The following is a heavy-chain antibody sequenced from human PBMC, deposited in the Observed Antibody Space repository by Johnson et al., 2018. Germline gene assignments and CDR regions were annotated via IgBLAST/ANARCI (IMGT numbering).Heavy chain of an antibody. V-gene: IGHV3-9*01. CDR1: GFTFDDYA. CDR3: AKDRGSSGYPEYFQH. D-gene: IGHD3-22*01. CDR2: ISGNSGSI. J-gene: IGHJ1*01. Sequence: VQLVESGGGLVQPGRSLRLSCAASGFTFDDYAMHWVRQAPGKGLEWVSGISGNSGSIGYADSVKGRFTISRDNAKNALYLQMNSLRAEDKALYYCAKDRGSSGYPEYFQHWGQGTLVTVSS.